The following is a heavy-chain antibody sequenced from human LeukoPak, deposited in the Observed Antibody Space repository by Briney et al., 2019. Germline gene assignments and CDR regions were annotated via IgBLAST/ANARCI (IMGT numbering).Heavy chain of an antibody. V-gene: IGHV4-34*01. D-gene: IGHD3-10*01. CDR2: INHSGST. Sequence: PSETLSLTCAVYGGSFSGHYWTWIRQPPGMGLEWIGEINHSGSTTYNPSLNTRDTISVGTSKNQTSLKLSSVTAADTAVYYCARPRYGSGSLDSWGQGTLVTVSS. CDR1: GGSFSGHY. CDR3: ARPRYGSGSLDS. J-gene: IGHJ4*02.